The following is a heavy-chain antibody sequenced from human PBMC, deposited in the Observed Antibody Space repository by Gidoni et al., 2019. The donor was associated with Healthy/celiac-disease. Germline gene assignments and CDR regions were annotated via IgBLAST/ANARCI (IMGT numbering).Heavy chain of an antibody. CDR2: ISSNGGST. CDR3: VRAGGDGYNFDY. D-gene: IGHD3-16*01. J-gene: IGHJ4*02. V-gene: IGHV3-64D*06. Sequence: EVQLVVSGAGLVQPGGSLRPSCSDSGSTFSSYAMHWVRQAPGKGLEYVSAISSNGGSTYYADSVKGRFTISRDNSKNTLYLQMSSLRAEDTAVYYCVRAGGDGYNFDYWGQGTLVTVSS. CDR1: GSTFSSYA.